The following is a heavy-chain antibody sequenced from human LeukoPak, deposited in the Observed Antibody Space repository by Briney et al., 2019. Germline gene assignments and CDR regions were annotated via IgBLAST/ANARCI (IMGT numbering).Heavy chain of an antibody. D-gene: IGHD5-18*01. CDR2: IWYDGSNK. CDR1: GFTFSSYG. CDR3: ARGGWGDTAMVRFDY. Sequence: PGRSLRPSCAASGFTFSSYGMHWVRQAPGKGLEWVAVIWYDGSNKYYADSVKGRFTISRDNSKNTLYLQMNSLRAEDTAVYYCARGGWGDTAMVRFDYWGQGTLVTVSS. J-gene: IGHJ4*02. V-gene: IGHV3-33*01.